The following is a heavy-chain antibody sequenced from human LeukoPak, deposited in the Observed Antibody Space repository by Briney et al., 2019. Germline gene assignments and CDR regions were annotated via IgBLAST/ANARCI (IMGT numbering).Heavy chain of an antibody. CDR1: GFTFSSYE. J-gene: IGHJ1*01. Sequence: GGSRRLSCAASGFTFSSYEMNWVRQAPGKGLEWVSYISSSGSTIYYADSVKGRFTISRDNAKNSLDLQMTSLRAEDTAIYYCGSLHNRPLWGQGTLVTVSS. CDR2: ISSSGSTI. CDR3: GSLHNRPL. D-gene: IGHD2/OR15-2a*01. V-gene: IGHV3-48*03.